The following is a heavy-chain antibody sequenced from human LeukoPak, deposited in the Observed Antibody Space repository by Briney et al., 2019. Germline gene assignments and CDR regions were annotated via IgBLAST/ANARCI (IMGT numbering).Heavy chain of an antibody. D-gene: IGHD3-16*01. J-gene: IGHJ4*02. CDR1: GFTFSSYS. Sequence: GGSLRLSCAASGFTFSSYSMNWVRQAPGKGLEWVSSISSSSSYIYYAEPVKGQFTISRDNSQNTLYLQMNTLRAEDTAIYYCAKDSLPSYGGYFDFWGQGTLVTVSS. CDR3: AKDSLPSYGGYFDF. V-gene: IGHV3-21*04. CDR2: ISSSSSYI.